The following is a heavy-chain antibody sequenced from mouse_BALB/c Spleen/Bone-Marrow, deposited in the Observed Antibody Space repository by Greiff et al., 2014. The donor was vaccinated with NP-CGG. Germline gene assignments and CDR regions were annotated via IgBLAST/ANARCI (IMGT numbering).Heavy chain of an antibody. J-gene: IGHJ3*01. CDR2: IVPSSGYT. Sequence: QVQLKESGAELARPGASVKMSCKASGYTFTSYTIQWVKRRPGQGLEWVGYIVPSSGYTDYNQNFKDKTTLTADKSSSTAYMQLSSRTSADSAVYYCAREARTGAWIAYWGQGTLVTVSA. CDR3: AREARTGAWIAY. D-gene: IGHD4-1*01. V-gene: IGHV1-4*02. CDR1: GYTFTSYT.